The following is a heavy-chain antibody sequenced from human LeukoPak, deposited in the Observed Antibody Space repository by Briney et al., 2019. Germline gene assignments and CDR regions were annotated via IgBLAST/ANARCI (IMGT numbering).Heavy chain of an antibody. J-gene: IGHJ6*02. Sequence: ASVKVSCKASGYTFTSYDINWVRQATGQGREWRGWMNANSGNTGYAQKFQGRVTMTRNTSISTAYMELSSLRSEDTAVSYCARGVQLWSVYYYYYYGMDVWGQGTTVTVSS. D-gene: IGHD5-18*01. CDR1: GYTFTSYD. CDR2: MNANSGNT. V-gene: IGHV1-8*01. CDR3: ARGVQLWSVYYYYYYGMDV.